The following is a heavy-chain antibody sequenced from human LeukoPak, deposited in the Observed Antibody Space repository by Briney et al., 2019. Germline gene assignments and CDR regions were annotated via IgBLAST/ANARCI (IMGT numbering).Heavy chain of an antibody. Sequence: GRSLRLSCAASGFTFSSYGMHWVRQAPGKGLEWVAVISYDGSNKYYADSVKGRFTISRDNSKNTLYLQMNSLRAEDTAVYYCAKEVVGYGDYFDYWGQGTLVTVSS. CDR3: AKEVVGYGDYFDY. V-gene: IGHV3-30*18. D-gene: IGHD4-17*01. CDR1: GFTFSSYG. J-gene: IGHJ4*02. CDR2: ISYDGSNK.